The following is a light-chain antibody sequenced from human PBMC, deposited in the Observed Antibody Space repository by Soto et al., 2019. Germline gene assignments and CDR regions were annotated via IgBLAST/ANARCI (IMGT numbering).Light chain of an antibody. CDR2: GAS. CDR3: QQYGELPPT. Sequence: EIILTQSPGTLSLFPGERATLSCRASQSVDSNYLAWYQRKPGQAPRLLIFGASTRATGVPDKFSGSGSGTDFTLAISRLEPEDVAVFYCQQYGELPPTFGQGTKVEVK. V-gene: IGKV3-20*01. CDR1: QSVDSNY. J-gene: IGKJ1*01.